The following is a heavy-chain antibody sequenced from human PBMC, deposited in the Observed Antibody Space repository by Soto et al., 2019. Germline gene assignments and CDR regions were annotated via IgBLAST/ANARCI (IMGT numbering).Heavy chain of an antibody. CDR3: AKDLLGGDYVYYYYGMDV. D-gene: IGHD4-17*01. J-gene: IGHJ6*02. Sequence: GGSLRLSCAASGFTFNNYAMNWVRQAPGRGLEWVSVIRPNGNSKYYADSVKGRFTISRDNSKNTLYLQMNSLRAEDTAVYYCAKDLLGGDYVYYYYGMDVWGQGTTVTVS. V-gene: IGHV3-30*18. CDR1: GFTFNNYA. CDR2: IRPNGNSK.